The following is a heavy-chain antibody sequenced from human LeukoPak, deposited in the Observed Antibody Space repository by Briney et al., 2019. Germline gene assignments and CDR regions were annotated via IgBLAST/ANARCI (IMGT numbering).Heavy chain of an antibody. CDR1: GGTFSSYA. V-gene: IGHV1-69*13. D-gene: IGHD2-15*01. J-gene: IGHJ4*02. Sequence: EASVKVFCKASGGTFSSYAISWVRQAPGQGLEWMGGIIPIFGTANYAQKFQGRVTITADESTSTAYMELSSLRSEDTAVYYCALGYCSGGSCYPQDYWGQGTLVTVSS. CDR2: IIPIFGTA. CDR3: ALGYCSGGSCYPQDY.